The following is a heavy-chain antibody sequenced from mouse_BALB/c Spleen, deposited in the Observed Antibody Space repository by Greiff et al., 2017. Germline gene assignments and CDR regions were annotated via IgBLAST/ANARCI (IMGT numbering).Heavy chain of an antibody. CDR1: GYTFTEYT. J-gene: IGHJ3*01. V-gene: IGHV1-18*01. CDR3: AREMYGNWGFAY. Sequence: EVKLVESGPELVKPGASVKISCKTSGYTFTEYTMHWVKQSHGKSLEWIGGINPNNGGTSYNQKFKGKATLTVDKSSSTAYMELRSLTSEDSAVYYCAREMYGNWGFAYWGQGTLVTVSA. D-gene: IGHD2-10*02. CDR2: INPNNGGT.